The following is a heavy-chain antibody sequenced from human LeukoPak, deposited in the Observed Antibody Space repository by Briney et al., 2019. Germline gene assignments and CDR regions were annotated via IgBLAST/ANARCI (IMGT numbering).Heavy chain of an antibody. CDR3: ARGRVVGATWDTFDI. V-gene: IGHV3-7*01. CDR2: IKQDGSEK. CDR1: GFIFSLYR. Sequence: GGSLRLSCVASGFIFSLYRMSWVRQAPGKGLEWVANIKQDGSEKYYVDSVKGRFTISRDNAEISLFLQMNSLRAEDTAVYYCARGRVVGATWDTFDIWGQGTMVTVSS. D-gene: IGHD1-26*01. J-gene: IGHJ3*02.